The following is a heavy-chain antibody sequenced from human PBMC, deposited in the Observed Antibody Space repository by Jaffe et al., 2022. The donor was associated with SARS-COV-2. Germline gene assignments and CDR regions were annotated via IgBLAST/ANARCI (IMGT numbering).Heavy chain of an antibody. J-gene: IGHJ3*02. V-gene: IGHV3-30*04. CDR1: GFTFSSYA. Sequence: QVQLVESGGGVVQPGRSLRLSCAASGFTFSSYAMHWVRQAPGKGLEWVAVISYDGSNKYYADSVKGRFTISRDNSKNTLYLQMNSLRAEDTAVYYCAPTRTGNDAFDIWGQGTMVTVSS. CDR2: ISYDGSNK. CDR3: APTRTGNDAFDI. D-gene: IGHD3-10*01.